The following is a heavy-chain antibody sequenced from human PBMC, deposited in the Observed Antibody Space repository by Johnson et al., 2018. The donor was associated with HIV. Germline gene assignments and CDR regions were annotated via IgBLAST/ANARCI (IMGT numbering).Heavy chain of an antibody. CDR3: AKDAAAAAVRAFDN. V-gene: IGHV3-30*18. J-gene: IGHJ3*02. Sequence: QMLLVESGGGVVQPGRSLRVSCAASGFTFSSYGMHWVRQAPGKGLEWVAVISYDGSNKYYADSVKGRFTISRDNSKNTLYLQMNSLRAEDTAVYYCAKDAAAAAVRAFDNWGQGTMVTVSS. D-gene: IGHD6-13*01. CDR1: GFTFSSYG. CDR2: ISYDGSNK.